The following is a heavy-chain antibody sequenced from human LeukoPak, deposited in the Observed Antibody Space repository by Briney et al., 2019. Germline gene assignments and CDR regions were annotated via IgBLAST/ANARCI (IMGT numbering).Heavy chain of an antibody. CDR2: INPNSGGT. CDR3: ARDKVTAMGYYFDY. V-gene: IGHV1-2*02. Sequence: GASVKVSCKASGHTFTGYYMHWVRQAPGQGLEWMGWINPNSGGTNYAQKFQGRVTMTRDTSISTAYMELSRLRSDDTAVYYCARDKVTAMGYYFDYWGQGTLVTVSS. CDR1: GHTFTGYY. J-gene: IGHJ4*02. D-gene: IGHD5-18*01.